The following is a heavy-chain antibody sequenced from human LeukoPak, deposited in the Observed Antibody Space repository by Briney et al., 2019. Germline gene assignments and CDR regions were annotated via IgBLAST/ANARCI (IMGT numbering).Heavy chain of an antibody. Sequence: GGSLRLSCAASGFTFSNCAMSWVRQAPEKGLEWVSGISGSGSTTYYADSVKGRFTISRDNSENTLSLQMNSLRADDTAIYYCAKSCNSGNCYYNYWGQGTLVTVSS. V-gene: IGHV3-23*01. CDR3: AKSCNSGNCYYNY. CDR2: ISGSGSTT. D-gene: IGHD2/OR15-2a*01. CDR1: GFTFSNCA. J-gene: IGHJ4*02.